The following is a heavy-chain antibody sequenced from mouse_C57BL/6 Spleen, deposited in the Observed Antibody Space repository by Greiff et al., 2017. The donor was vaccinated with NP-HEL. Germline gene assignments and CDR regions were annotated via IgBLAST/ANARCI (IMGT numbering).Heavy chain of an antibody. D-gene: IGHD1-1*01. CDR1: GFTFSSYA. CDR2: ISSGGDYI. CDR3: TRGDYGSYWYFDV. J-gene: IGHJ1*03. Sequence: EVQRVESGEGLVKPGGSLKLSCAASGFTFSSYAMSWVRQTPEKRLEWVAYISSGGDYIYYADTVKGRFTISRDNARNTLYLQMSSLKSEDTAMYYCTRGDYGSYWYFDVWGTGTTVTVSS. V-gene: IGHV5-9-1*02.